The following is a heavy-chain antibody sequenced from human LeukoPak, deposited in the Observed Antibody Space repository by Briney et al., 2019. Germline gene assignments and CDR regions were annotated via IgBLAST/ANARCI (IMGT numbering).Heavy chain of an antibody. J-gene: IGHJ4*02. D-gene: IGHD6-19*01. V-gene: IGHV3-23*01. CDR2: ISGSGGGT. CDR1: GFTFSSYA. Sequence: GGSLRLSCAASGFTFSSYAMSWVRQAPGKGLEWVSAISGSGGGTYYADSVKGRFTISRDNSKNTLYLQMNSLRAEDTAVYYCAKDLGIAVAGYFDYWGQGTLVTVSS. CDR3: AKDLGIAVAGYFDY.